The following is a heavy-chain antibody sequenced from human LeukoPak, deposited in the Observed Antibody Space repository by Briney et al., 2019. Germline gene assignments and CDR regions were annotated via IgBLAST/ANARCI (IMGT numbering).Heavy chain of an antibody. Sequence: GGSLRLSCAASGXTVSNKYMNWVRQAPGKGLEWVSIICNDGSTYYADSVKGRFTISRDNSKNTLYLQTNSLRAEDTAVYYCASPSSGQSFDIWGQGTMVTVSS. D-gene: IGHD3-22*01. J-gene: IGHJ3*02. CDR2: ICNDGST. CDR1: GXTVSNKY. CDR3: ASPSSGQSFDI. V-gene: IGHV3-53*01.